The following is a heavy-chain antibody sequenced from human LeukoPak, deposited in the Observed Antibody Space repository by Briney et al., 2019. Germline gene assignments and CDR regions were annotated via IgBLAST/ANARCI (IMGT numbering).Heavy chain of an antibody. J-gene: IGHJ5*02. Sequence: GGSLRLSCAASGFTFSSYSMNWVRQAPGKGLEWVSSISSSSSYIYYADSVKGRFTISRDNAKNSLYLQMNSLRAEDTAVYYCVRSFPRYIPVAGTGGGSWGQGTLVTVSS. V-gene: IGHV3-21*01. D-gene: IGHD6-19*01. CDR1: GFTFSSYS. CDR2: ISSSSSYI. CDR3: VRSFPRYIPVAGTGGGS.